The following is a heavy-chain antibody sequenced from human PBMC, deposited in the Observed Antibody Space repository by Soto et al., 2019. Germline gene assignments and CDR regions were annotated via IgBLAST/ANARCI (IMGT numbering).Heavy chain of an antibody. CDR2: MSRSSRYI. D-gene: IGHD2-15*01. V-gene: IGHV3-21*01. J-gene: IGHJ4*02. CDR3: ARDGGVAATLANYFDY. CDR1: GFIFSRYE. Sequence: GGSLRLSCAASGFIFSRYEMNWVRQAPGKGLEWVSSMSRSSRYIYYADSVKGRFTISRDNARNSVYLQMNSLRAEDTAVYYCARDGGVAATLANYFDYWGLGTLVTVSS.